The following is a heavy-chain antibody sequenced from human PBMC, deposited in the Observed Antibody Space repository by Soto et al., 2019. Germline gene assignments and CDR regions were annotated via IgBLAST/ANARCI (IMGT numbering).Heavy chain of an antibody. CDR2: LSGNSRNI. V-gene: IGHV3-23*01. CDR3: AKASTVSWGVFDY. J-gene: IGHJ4*02. D-gene: IGHD6-13*01. Sequence: EVHLLESGGGLVQPGGSLRLSCAASGFTFSSYAMTWVRQAPGKGLEWVSALSGNSRNIFLADSVKGRFTISRDNSKNTLYLQMNSLRAEDTAMYYCAKASTVSWGVFDYSGQGALITVSS. CDR1: GFTFSSYA.